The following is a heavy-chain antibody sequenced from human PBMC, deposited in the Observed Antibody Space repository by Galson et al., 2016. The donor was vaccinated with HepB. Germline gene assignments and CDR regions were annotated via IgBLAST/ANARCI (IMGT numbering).Heavy chain of an antibody. D-gene: IGHD3-3*01. CDR2: IYHSGNT. J-gene: IGHJ4*02. CDR1: GGSISSSYW. CDR3: ARGRRITIFGVVMGGYFDY. V-gene: IGHV4-4*02. Sequence: ETLSLTCAVSGGSISSSYWWSWVRQPPGKGLEWIGEIYHSGNTYYNPSLKSRVTILVDTSKNQFSLKLTSVTAADTAVYYCARGRRITIFGVVMGGYFDYWGQGILVTVSS.